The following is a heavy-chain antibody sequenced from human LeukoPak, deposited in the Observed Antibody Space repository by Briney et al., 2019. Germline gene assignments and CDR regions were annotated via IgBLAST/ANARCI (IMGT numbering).Heavy chain of an antibody. CDR1: GFTFSRYW. V-gene: IGHV3-7*03. J-gene: IGHJ4*02. D-gene: IGHD5-24*01. CDR3: ASRDGYNSLYYFDY. Sequence: GGSLRLSCAASGFTFSRYWMTWVRQAPGEGLEWVANIKQDGSEKYYVDSVKGRFTISRDNSKNTLYLQMNSLRAEDTAVYYCASRDGYNSLYYFDYWGQGTLVTVSS. CDR2: IKQDGSEK.